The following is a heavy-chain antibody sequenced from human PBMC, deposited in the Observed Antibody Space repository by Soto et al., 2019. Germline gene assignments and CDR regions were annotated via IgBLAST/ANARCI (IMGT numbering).Heavy chain of an antibody. CDR3: ARGAYDILTGYYYYYYGMDV. Sequence: SETLSLTCTVSGGSISSSSYYWGWIRQPPGKGLEWIGSIYYSGSTYYNPSLKSRVTISVDTSKNQFSLKLSSVTAADTAVYYCARGAYDILTGYYYYYYGMDVWGQGTTVTVSS. CDR2: IYYSGST. CDR1: GGSISSSSYY. V-gene: IGHV4-39*07. D-gene: IGHD3-9*01. J-gene: IGHJ6*02.